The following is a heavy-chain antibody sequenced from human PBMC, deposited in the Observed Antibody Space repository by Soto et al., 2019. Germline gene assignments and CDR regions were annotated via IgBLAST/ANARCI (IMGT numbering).Heavy chain of an antibody. CDR2: ISAYNGNT. J-gene: IGHJ5*02. CDR1: GYTFTSYG. D-gene: IGHD6-6*01. Sequence: ASVKVSCKASGYTFTSYGISWVRQAPGQGLEWMGWISAYNGNTNYAQKLQGRVTMTTDTSTSTAYMELRSLRSDDTAVYYCARDPRQQLGLKVWFDPWGQGTLVTVSP. V-gene: IGHV1-18*01. CDR3: ARDPRQQLGLKVWFDP.